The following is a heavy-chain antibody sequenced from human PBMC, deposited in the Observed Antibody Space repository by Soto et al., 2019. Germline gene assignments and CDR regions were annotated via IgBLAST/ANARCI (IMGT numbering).Heavy chain of an antibody. CDR2: IRSKANNYAT. V-gene: IGHV3-73*01. CDR1: GSTDSGSA. D-gene: IGHD7-27*01. J-gene: IGHJ4*02. Sequence: EVQLVESGGGLVQPGGSLKLSCAASGSTDSGSAMHWVCQVSGKGLEWVGRIRSKANNYATAFAASVKGRFTISRDDSKNTAYLQLNSLKTEDTAVYYCTTVQLGITNYWGQGTLVTVSS. CDR3: TTVQLGITNY.